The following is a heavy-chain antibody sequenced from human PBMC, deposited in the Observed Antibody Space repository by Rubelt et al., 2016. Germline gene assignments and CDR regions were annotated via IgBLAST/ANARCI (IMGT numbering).Heavy chain of an antibody. V-gene: IGHV3-66*01. J-gene: IGHJ2*01. Sequence: VESGGGLVQPGGSLRLSCAASGFTVSTNYMSWVRQAPGKGLEWVSFIYDGDSPEYADSVKGRFTISRDTSRDTLYLQMESLRAEDTAVYFCARDSPNPYWYFDLWGRGTLVTVSS. CDR3: ARDSPNPYWYFDL. CDR1: GFTVSTNY. CDR2: IYDGDSP.